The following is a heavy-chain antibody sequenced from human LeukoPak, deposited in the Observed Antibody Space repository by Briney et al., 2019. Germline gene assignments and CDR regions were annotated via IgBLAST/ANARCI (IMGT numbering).Heavy chain of an antibody. V-gene: IGHV1-8*01. D-gene: IGHD3-10*01. CDR1: GFTFTSYD. Sequence: ASVKVSCKAFGFTFTSYDINWVRQAAGQGLEWMGWMNPNNGNTGYAQKFQGRVTMTRDTTISTAYMELRSLRSEDTAVYYCVRDGEGVAISVNYWFDPWGQGTLVTISS. J-gene: IGHJ5*02. CDR3: VRDGEGVAISVNYWFDP. CDR2: MNPNNGNT.